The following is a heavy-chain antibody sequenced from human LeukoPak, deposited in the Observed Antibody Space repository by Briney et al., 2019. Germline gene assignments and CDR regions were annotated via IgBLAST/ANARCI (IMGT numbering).Heavy chain of an antibody. CDR1: GGSISSYY. V-gene: IGHV4-59*01. J-gene: IGHJ6*03. CDR3: ARDTPYYYDSSGYYYYYYMDV. CDR2: IYYSGST. D-gene: IGHD3-22*01. Sequence: PSETLSLTCTVSGGSISSYYWSWIRQPPGKGLGWIGYIYYSGSTNYNPSLKSRVTISVDTSKNQFSLKLSSVTAADTAVYYCARDTPYYYDSSGYYYYYYMDVWGKGTTVTVSS.